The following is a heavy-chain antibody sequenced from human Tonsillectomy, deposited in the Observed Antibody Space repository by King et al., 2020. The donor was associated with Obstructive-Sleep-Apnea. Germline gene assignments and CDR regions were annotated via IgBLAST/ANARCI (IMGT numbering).Heavy chain of an antibody. CDR1: GFSLSTSGVG. Sequence: TLKESGPTLVKPTQTLTLTCTFSGFSLSTSGVGVGWILQPPGKALEWLALIYLDDYKRYSPTLKGRLTITKDTSENQVVFTMTNMEPVDTATYYCAHRSSGGPSGFDYWGQGTLVTVSS. V-gene: IGHV2-5*02. D-gene: IGHD6-19*01. CDR3: AHRSSGGPSGFDY. J-gene: IGHJ4*02. CDR2: IYLDDYK.